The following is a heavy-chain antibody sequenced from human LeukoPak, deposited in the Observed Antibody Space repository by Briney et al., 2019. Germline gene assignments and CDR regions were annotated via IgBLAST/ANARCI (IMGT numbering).Heavy chain of an antibody. V-gene: IGHV1-46*01. D-gene: IGHD6-13*01. Sequence: ASVKVSCKASGYSFTSYFMHWVRQAPGQGLEWMGIINPSGGRTSYAQKFQGRVTMTRDTSTSTVFMELSSLRSDDTAVYYCARDSETAAHDYWGQGTLVTVSS. CDR3: ARDSETAAHDY. CDR1: GYSFTSYF. J-gene: IGHJ4*02. CDR2: INPSGGRT.